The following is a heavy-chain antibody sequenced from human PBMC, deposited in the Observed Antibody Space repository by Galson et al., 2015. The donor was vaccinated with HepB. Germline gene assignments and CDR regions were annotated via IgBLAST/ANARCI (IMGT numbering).Heavy chain of an antibody. CDR2: FYYSGST. V-gene: IGHV4-39*07. CDR3: ARAVRSEYYFGSAHFDY. CDR1: GGSISSRNYY. Sequence: ETLSLTCTVSGGSISSRNYYWGWVPQTPGKVLEWIGSFYYSGSTYYNPSLRSPVTISGDMSKNQFSLKLTSVTAADTAVYYCARAVRSEYYFGSAHFDYWGQGSLVTVSS. D-gene: IGHD3-10*01. J-gene: IGHJ4*02.